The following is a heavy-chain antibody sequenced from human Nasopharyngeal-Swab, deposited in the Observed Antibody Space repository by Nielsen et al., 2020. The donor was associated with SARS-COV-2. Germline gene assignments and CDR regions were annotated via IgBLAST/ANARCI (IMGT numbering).Heavy chain of an antibody. V-gene: IGHV1-69*13. CDR3: TTQLGDAFDI. CDR1: GGTFSSYA. CDR2: IIPIFGTA. J-gene: IGHJ3*02. D-gene: IGHD6-6*01. Sequence: SVKVSCRASGGTFSSYAISWVRQAPGQGLEWMGGIIPIFGTANYAQKFQGRVTITADESTSTAYMELSSLRSEDTAVYYCTTQLGDAFDIWGQGTMVTVSS.